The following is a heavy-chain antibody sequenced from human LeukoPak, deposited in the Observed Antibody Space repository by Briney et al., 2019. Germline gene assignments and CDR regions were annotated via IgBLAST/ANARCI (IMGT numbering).Heavy chain of an antibody. D-gene: IGHD4-17*01. CDR3: ASLGGDYMWGFDP. V-gene: IGHV4-59*01. CDR1: GGSISSYY. J-gene: IGHJ5*02. Sequence: PSETLSLTCTVSGGSISSYYWSWIRQPPGKGLEWIGYIYYSGSTNYNPSLKSRVPISVDTSKNQFSLKLSSVTAADTAVYYCASLGGDYMWGFDPWGQGTLVTVSS. CDR2: IYYSGST.